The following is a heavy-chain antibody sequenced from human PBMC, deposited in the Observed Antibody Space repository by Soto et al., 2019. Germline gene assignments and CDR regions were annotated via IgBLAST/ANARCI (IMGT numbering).Heavy chain of an antibody. Sequence: QVQLVQSGAEVKKPGSSVKVSCKASGGTFSSYTISWVRQAPGQGLEWMGRIIPILGIANYAQKFQGRVTITADKSTSTAYMELSSLRSEDTAVYYCASLAVADVAFHIWGQGTMVTVSS. D-gene: IGHD6-19*01. CDR1: GGTFSSYT. CDR2: IIPILGIA. J-gene: IGHJ3*02. CDR3: ASLAVADVAFHI. V-gene: IGHV1-69*02.